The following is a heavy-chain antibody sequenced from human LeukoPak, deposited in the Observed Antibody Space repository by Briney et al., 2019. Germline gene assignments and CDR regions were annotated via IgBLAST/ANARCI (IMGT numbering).Heavy chain of an antibody. Sequence: GGSLRLSCAASGFTFSSYAMSWVRQAPGKGLEWVSAISGSGGGTYYADSVKGRFTISRDNSKNTLYLQMNSLRAEDTAVYYCAGASIAVAGTDRVGFDYWGQGTLVTVSS. V-gene: IGHV3-23*01. CDR2: ISGSGGGT. CDR1: GFTFSSYA. CDR3: AGASIAVAGTDRVGFDY. J-gene: IGHJ4*02. D-gene: IGHD6-19*01.